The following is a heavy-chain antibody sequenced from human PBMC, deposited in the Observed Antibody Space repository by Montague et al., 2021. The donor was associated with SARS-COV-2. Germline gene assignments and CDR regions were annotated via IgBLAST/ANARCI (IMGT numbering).Heavy chain of an antibody. D-gene: IGHD6-19*01. J-gene: IGHJ6*02. CDR1: GFPFSNFA. Sequence: SLRLSCAASGFPFSNFAMQWIRRAPGKGLEFVAVISDDGTIERYADSVEGRFSVSRDNSRNIAFLQMNNLRVEDTAVYYCAKDTATIRIAVALMDVWGQGTTVIVSS. CDR3: AKDTATIRIAVALMDV. CDR2: ISDDGTIE. V-gene: IGHV3-30*04.